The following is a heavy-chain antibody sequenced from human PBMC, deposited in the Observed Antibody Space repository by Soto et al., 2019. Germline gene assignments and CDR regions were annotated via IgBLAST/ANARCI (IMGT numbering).Heavy chain of an antibody. CDR2: INAGNGNT. D-gene: IGHD6-19*01. V-gene: IGHV1-3*01. CDR1: GYTFTSYA. Sequence: ASVKVSCKASGYTFTSYAMQWVRQAPGQRLEWMGWINAGNGNTKYSQKFQGRVTITSDTSASTDYMELSSLRSEDTAVYYCARDLGGWPDYWGQGTLVTVSS. CDR3: ARDLGGWPDY. J-gene: IGHJ4*02.